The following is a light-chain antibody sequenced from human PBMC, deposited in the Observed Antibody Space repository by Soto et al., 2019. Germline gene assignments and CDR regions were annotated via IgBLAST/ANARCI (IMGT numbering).Light chain of an antibody. J-gene: IGKJ4*01. CDR1: QSVSRSY. V-gene: IGKV3-20*01. CDR2: GAS. CDR3: QQYGSSPLT. Sequence: DIVLTQSPGTLSLSPGDTATLSCRASQSVSRSYLAWYQQKPGQAPRLLIYGASIRATGIPDRFSGSGSGTDFTLTISRLEPEEFAVYYCQQYGSSPLTFGGGTKVEIK.